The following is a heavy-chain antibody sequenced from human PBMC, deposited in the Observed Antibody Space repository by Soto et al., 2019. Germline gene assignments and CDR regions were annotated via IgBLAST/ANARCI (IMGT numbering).Heavy chain of an antibody. Sequence: GGSLRLSCAASGFTFSSYAMSWVRQAPGKGLEWVSASSGSGGSTYYADSVKGRFTISRDNSKNTLYLQMNSLRAEDTAVYYCAKDGRHCSGGSCYYYYYMDVWGKGTTVTVSS. CDR1: GFTFSSYA. CDR2: SSGSGGST. J-gene: IGHJ6*03. V-gene: IGHV3-23*01. D-gene: IGHD2-15*01. CDR3: AKDGRHCSGGSCYYYYYMDV.